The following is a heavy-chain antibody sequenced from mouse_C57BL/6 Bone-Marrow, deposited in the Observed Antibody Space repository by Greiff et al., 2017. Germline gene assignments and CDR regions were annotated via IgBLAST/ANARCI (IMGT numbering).Heavy chain of an antibody. J-gene: IGHJ2*01. D-gene: IGHD2-3*01. CDR3: AREGLLLFDY. CDR2: INYDGSST. V-gene: IGHV5-16*01. Sequence: EVMLVESEGGLVQPGSSMKLSCTASGFTFSDYYMAWVRQVPEKGLEWVANINYDGSSTYYLDSLKSRFIISRDNAKNILYLQMSSLKSEDTATYYCAREGLLLFDYWGQGTTLTVSS. CDR1: GFTFSDYY.